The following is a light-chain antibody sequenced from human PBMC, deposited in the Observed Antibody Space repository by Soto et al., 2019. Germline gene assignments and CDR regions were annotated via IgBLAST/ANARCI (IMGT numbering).Light chain of an antibody. CDR3: QQSYRSLPT. CDR2: GAT. V-gene: IGKV1-39*01. CDR1: QNIAIY. Sequence: DIQMTQSPSSLSASVGDRVTITCRASQNIAIYLNWYHQKAGKAPNLLIFGATSLRSGVPSRFSASGSGPDFTLTISSLQPEDFGTYYGQQSYRSLPTCGPGTKVDI. J-gene: IGKJ3*01.